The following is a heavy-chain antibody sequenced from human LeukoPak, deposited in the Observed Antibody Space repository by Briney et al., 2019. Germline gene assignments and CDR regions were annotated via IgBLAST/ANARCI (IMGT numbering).Heavy chain of an antibody. CDR2: INPNSGDT. CDR3: AREGSGYTYGRGSYFDY. V-gene: IGHV1-2*05. J-gene: IGHJ4*01. Sequence: GASVTVSCKASGYTLTVYYIHWVRAAPEQGLEWMGRINPNSGDTNFAQKFQGRVTMTRDTYISTAYMDLSGLRPDDTDVYYCAREGSGYTYGRGSYFDYWGHGILVTVSS. CDR1: GYTLTVYY. D-gene: IGHD5-18*01.